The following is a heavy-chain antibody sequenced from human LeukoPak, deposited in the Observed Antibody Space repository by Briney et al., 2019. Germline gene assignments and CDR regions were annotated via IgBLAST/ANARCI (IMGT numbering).Heavy chain of an antibody. Sequence: GGSLRLSCAAYGLTFSSNYMSWVRQAPGKGLEWVSYISSSGGTIHYADSVKGRFTISRDNAKNSLYLQMNSLRAEDTAVYYCAKGMAGTGDYWGQGTLVTVSS. CDR1: GLTFSSNY. V-gene: IGHV3-11*01. CDR3: AKGMAGTGDY. CDR2: ISSSGGTI. J-gene: IGHJ4*02. D-gene: IGHD6-19*01.